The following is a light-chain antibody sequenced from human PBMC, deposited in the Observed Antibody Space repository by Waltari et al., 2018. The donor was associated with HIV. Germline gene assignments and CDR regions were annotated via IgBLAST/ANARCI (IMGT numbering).Light chain of an antibody. V-gene: IGLV2-14*03. CDR2: DVG. CDR1: SSDVGGYNY. J-gene: IGLJ3*02. Sequence: QSALTQPASVSGSPGQSLIISCPGPSSDVGGYNYVSWYQQHPGKAPKLIIFDVGNRPSGVSNRFSGSKSGNTASLTISGLQTEDEADYYCNSYTSTTTRWLFGGGTRLTVL. CDR3: NSYTSTTTRWL.